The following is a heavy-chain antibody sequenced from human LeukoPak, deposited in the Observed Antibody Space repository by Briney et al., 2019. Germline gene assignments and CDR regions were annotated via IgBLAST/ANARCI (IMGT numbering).Heavy chain of an antibody. CDR2: ISGSGGSI. CDR1: GFTFSSYA. CDR3: ASRGATSGLGY. V-gene: IGHV3-23*01. Sequence: GGSLRLSCAASGFTFSSYAMSWVRQAPGKGLEWVSAISGSGGSIYYADSVKGRFTISRDNAKNTLYLQMNSLRAEDTAVYFCASRGATSGLGYWGQGTLVTVSS. J-gene: IGHJ4*02.